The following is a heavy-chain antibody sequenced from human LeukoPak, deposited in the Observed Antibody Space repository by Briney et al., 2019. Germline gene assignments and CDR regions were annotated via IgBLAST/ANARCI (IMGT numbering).Heavy chain of an antibody. J-gene: IGHJ3*02. Sequence: PGGSLRLSCAASGFNFSTHTMNWVRQAPGEGLEWVSSISKSSTYIYYTDSVKGRFTISRDNAKNSLYLQMNSLRAEDTAVYYCARDLFDFYTWGSYGSFDIWGQGTMVTFSS. CDR3: ARDLFDFYTWGSYGSFDI. CDR1: GFNFSTHT. CDR2: ISKSSTYI. D-gene: IGHD3-16*01. V-gene: IGHV3-21*01.